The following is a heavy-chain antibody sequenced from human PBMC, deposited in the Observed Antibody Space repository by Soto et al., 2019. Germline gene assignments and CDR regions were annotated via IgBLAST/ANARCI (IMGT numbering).Heavy chain of an antibody. J-gene: IGHJ4*02. Sequence: EVQLVESGGGLVKPGGSLRLSCAASGFNFNSYTINWVRQAPGKRLEWLSSISSSGYIFSTDSVRGRFTISRDNAKNSVYLQINSLRAEDTAVYYCAKLGTIMTDFDHWGQGTLVTVSS. CDR1: GFNFNSYT. D-gene: IGHD3-9*01. CDR2: ISSSGYI. V-gene: IGHV3-21*01. CDR3: AKLGTIMTDFDH.